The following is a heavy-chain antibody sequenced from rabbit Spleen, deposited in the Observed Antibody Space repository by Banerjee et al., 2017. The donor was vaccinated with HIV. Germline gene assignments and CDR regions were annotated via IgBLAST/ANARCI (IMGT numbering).Heavy chain of an antibody. D-gene: IGHD7-1*01. J-gene: IGHJ4*01. CDR2: IDIGSSGFT. V-gene: IGHV1S40*01. CDR3: ARETWGSTGNYGL. CDR1: GVSFSSSSY. Sequence: QSLEESGGDLVKPGASLTLTCTASGVSFSSSSYMCWVRQAPGKGLEWIACIDIGSSGFTYFATWAKGRFTISKTSSTTVTLQMTSLTAADTATYFCARETWGSTGNYGLWGPGTLVTVS.